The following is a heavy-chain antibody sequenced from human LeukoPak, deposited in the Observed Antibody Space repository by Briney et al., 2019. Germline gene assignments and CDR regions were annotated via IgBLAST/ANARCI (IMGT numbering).Heavy chain of an antibody. CDR3: AKDLIPQNIEVMDY. CDR1: GFTFSGSA. J-gene: IGHJ4*02. V-gene: IGHV3-73*01. Sequence: GGSLRLSCAASGFTFSGSAMHWVRQASGKGLEWVGRIRSKANSYATAYAASVKGRFTISRDNSKNTLYLQMNSLRAEDTAVYYCAKDLIPQNIEVMDYWGQGTLVTVSS. CDR2: IRSKANSYAT. D-gene: IGHD2-21*01.